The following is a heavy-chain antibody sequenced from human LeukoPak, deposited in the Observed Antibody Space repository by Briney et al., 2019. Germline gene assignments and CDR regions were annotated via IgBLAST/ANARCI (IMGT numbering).Heavy chain of an antibody. J-gene: IGHJ6*02. V-gene: IGHV4-34*01. CDR3: ARGPRGYEVYYYGMDV. D-gene: IGHD3-16*01. CDR1: GGSFSGYY. CDR2: INHSGST. Sequence: PSETLSLTCAVYGGSFSGYYWSWIRQPPGKGLEWIGEINHSGSTNYNPSLKSRVTISVDTSKNQFSLKLSSVTAADTAVYYCARGPRGYEVYYYGMDVWGQGTTVTVSS.